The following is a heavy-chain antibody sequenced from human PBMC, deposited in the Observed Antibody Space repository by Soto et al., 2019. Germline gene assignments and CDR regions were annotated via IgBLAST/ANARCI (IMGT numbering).Heavy chain of an antibody. D-gene: IGHD6-13*01. Sequence: GGSLRLSCAASGGTFSSYAMHWGRQAPGKLLEWVAVISYDGSNKYYADSVKGRFTISRDNSKNTLYLQMNSLRAEDTAVYYCARDGTGYSSSWYWGYDALDISGPGTMVTVS. CDR1: GGTFSSYA. CDR3: ARDGTGYSSSWYWGYDALDI. J-gene: IGHJ3*02. CDR2: ISYDGSNK. V-gene: IGHV3-30-3*01.